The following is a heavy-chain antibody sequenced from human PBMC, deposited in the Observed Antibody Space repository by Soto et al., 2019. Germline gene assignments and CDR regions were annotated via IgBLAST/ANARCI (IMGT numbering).Heavy chain of an antibody. V-gene: IGHV1-69*06. D-gene: IGHD1-26*01. Sequence: GDSGKVCFKASGYPVTGYYMHLVRQAPGQGLEWMGGIIPIFGTANYAQKFQGRVTITADKSTSTAYMELSSLRSEDTAVYYCARGLSGSYITYFDYWGQGTMVTVSS. J-gene: IGHJ4*02. CDR1: GYPVTGYY. CDR3: ARGLSGSYITYFDY. CDR2: IIPIFGTA.